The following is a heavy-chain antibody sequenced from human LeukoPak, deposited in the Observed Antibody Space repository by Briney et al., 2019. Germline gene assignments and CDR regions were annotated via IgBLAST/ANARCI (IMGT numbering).Heavy chain of an antibody. CDR2: ISGSGGST. J-gene: IGHJ6*04. CDR3: AELGITMIGGV. D-gene: IGHD3-10*02. CDR1: GFTFSSYA. V-gene: IGHV3-23*01. Sequence: AGGSLRPSCAASGFTFSSYAMSWVRQAPGKGLEWVSAISGSGGSTYYADSVKGRFTISRDNAKNSLYLQMNSLRAEDTAVYYCAELGITMIGGVWGKGTTVTISS.